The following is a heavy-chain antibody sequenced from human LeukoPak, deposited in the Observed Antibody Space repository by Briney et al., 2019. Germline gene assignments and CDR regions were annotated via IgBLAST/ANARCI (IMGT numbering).Heavy chain of an antibody. CDR1: DYSISSGYY. V-gene: IGHV4-38-2*01. D-gene: IGHD5-24*01. CDR3: ARQGNGYSRVDY. J-gene: IGHJ4*02. CDR2: TYHSGNT. Sequence: PSETLSLTCAVSDYSISSGYYWGWIRQPPGKGQEWIGSTYHSGNTYYNPSLKSRFTISIDTSKNQFFLKVNSVTAADTATYYCARQGNGYSRVDYWGQGTLVTVSS.